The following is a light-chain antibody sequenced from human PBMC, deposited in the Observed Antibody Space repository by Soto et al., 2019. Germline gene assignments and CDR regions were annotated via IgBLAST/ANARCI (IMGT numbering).Light chain of an antibody. V-gene: IGKV3-20*01. Sequence: EIVLTQSPGTLSLSPGERDTLSCRASQSVSSSYLAWYQQKPGQSPRLLIYGASSRATGIPDRFSGSGSGTDFTLTISRLEPEDVAVYYCQQYGSSPWTFGQGTKVEIK. CDR1: QSVSSSY. J-gene: IGKJ1*01. CDR3: QQYGSSPWT. CDR2: GAS.